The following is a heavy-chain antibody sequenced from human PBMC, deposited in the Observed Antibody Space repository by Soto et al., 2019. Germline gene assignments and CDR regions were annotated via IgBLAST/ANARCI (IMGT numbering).Heavy chain of an antibody. CDR1: GFTFSDYY. Sequence: PGGSLRLSCAASGFTFSDYYMSWIRQAPGKGLEWVSYISSDGSTKYYAESVKGRFTISRDNSKNTLYLQMNSLRAEDTAVYYCARDRYYDILTGYYTGGMDVWGQGTTVTVS. CDR3: ARDRYYDILTGYYTGGMDV. CDR2: ISSDGSTK. D-gene: IGHD3-9*01. V-gene: IGHV3-11*04. J-gene: IGHJ6*02.